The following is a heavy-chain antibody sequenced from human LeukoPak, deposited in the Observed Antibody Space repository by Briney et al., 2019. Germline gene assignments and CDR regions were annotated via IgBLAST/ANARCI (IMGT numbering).Heavy chain of an antibody. CDR3: ARTRRGYSYGYSYYYYYIDV. V-gene: IGHV1-8*01. J-gene: IGHJ6*03. CDR2: MNPNSGNT. D-gene: IGHD5-18*01. Sequence: ASVKVSCKASGYTFTSYDINWVRQATGQGLEWMGWMNPNSGNTGYTQKFQGRVTMTRNTSISTAYMELSSLRSEDTAVYYCARTRRGYSYGYSYYYYYIDVWGKGTTVTVSS. CDR1: GYTFTSYD.